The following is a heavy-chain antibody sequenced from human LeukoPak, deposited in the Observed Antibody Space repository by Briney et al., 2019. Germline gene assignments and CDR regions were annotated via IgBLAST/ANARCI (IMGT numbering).Heavy chain of an antibody. CDR1: GFTLSSYW. D-gene: IGHD2-2*01. V-gene: IGHV3-74*01. CDR2: INSDGSST. J-gene: IGHJ5*02. CDR3: AREPVARVLYNWFDP. Sequence: GGSLRLSCAASGFTLSSYWMHWVRQAPGKGLVWVSRINSDGSSTSYADSVKGRFTISRDNAKNTLYLQMNSLRAEDTAVYYCAREPVARVLYNWFDPWGQGTLVTVSS.